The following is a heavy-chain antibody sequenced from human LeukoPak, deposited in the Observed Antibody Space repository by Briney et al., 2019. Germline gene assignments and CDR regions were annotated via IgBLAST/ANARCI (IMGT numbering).Heavy chain of an antibody. J-gene: IGHJ4*02. Sequence: QPGGSLRLSCAGSGCTLSSYSMNWVRPAPGKGLEWVSYISSSSSTIYYADSVKGRFTISRDNAKNSLYLQMNSLRAEDTAVYYCATGDSGWYDYWGQGTLVTVSS. CDR3: ATGDSGWYDY. CDR2: ISSSSSTI. D-gene: IGHD6-19*01. V-gene: IGHV3-48*04. CDR1: GCTLSSYS.